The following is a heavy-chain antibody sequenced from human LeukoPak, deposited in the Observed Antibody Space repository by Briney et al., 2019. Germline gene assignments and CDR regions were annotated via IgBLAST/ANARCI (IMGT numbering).Heavy chain of an antibody. V-gene: IGHV3-7*02. CDR3: ASTLTLDY. Sequence: GGSLRLSCVVSGFTASGFTFSRNSMSWVRQAPGKGLYWVASIREDGSEKYYVDSVKGRFTISRDNAKNSLYLQMNSLRAEDTAVYYCASTLTLDYWGQGTLVTAYS. CDR2: IREDGSEK. CDR1: GFTFSRNS. J-gene: IGHJ4*02.